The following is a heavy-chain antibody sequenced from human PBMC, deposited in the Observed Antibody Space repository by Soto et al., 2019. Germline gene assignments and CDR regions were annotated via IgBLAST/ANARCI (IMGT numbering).Heavy chain of an antibody. Sequence: SETLSLTCTVSGGAVSIGSNYLSWIRQPPGKGLEWIGYIYYSGSTNYNPSLKSRVTISVDTSKNQFSLKLSSVTAADTAVYYCARVNPRRYFDYWGQGTLVTVSS. J-gene: IGHJ4*02. CDR2: IYYSGST. V-gene: IGHV4-61*01. CDR1: GGAVSIGSNY. CDR3: ARVNPRRYFDY.